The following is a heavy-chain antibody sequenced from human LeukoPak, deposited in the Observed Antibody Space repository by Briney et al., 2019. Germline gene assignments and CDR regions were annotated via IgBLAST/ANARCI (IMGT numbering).Heavy chain of an antibody. CDR3: ARDFQVPAAGGWFDP. V-gene: IGHV4-39*07. J-gene: IGHJ5*02. Sequence: PSETLSLTCTVSGGSISSSSYYWGWIRQPPGKGLEWIGSIYYSGSTYYNPSLKSRVTISVDTSKNQFSLKLSSVTAADTAVYYCARDFQVPAAGGWFDPWGQGTLVTVSS. D-gene: IGHD2-2*01. CDR2: IYYSGST. CDR1: GGSISSSSYY.